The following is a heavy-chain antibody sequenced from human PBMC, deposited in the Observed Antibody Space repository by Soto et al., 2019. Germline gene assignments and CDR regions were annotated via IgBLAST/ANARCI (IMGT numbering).Heavy chain of an antibody. V-gene: IGHV4-39*01. Sequence: SDTPSPTSTLICSSIIISIYYCGCIRQPPVKGFEWIGSIYYSGSTYYNPSLKSRVTISVDTSKNQFSLKLSSVTAADTAVYYCARQGYRVPLGYMDVWGKGTTVT. CDR1: CSSIIISIYY. CDR3: ARQGYRVPLGYMDV. D-gene: IGHD2-15*01. CDR2: IYYSGST. J-gene: IGHJ6*03.